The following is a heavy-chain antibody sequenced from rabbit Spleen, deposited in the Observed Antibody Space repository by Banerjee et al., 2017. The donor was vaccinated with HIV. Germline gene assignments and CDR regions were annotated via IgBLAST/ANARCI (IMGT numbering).Heavy chain of an antibody. D-gene: IGHD1-1*01. V-gene: IGHV1S7*01. CDR2: IDPVFGST. CDR1: GFTISNSYW. Sequence: QLKESGGGLVQPGGSLKLSCKASGFTISNSYWMNWVRQAPGKGLEWIGYIDPVFGSTHYASWVNGRFTISSHNAQNTLYLQLSSLTAADTATYFCARNYVNAFDPWGQGTLVTVS. CDR3: ARNYVNAFDP. J-gene: IGHJ2*01.